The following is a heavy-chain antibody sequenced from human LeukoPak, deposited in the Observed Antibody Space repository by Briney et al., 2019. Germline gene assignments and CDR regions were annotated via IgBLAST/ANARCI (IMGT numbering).Heavy chain of an antibody. Sequence: GGSLRLSCAASGFSISNYEMNWVRQAPGKGLEWIADITISGHTKNYADSVKGRFTISRDNARTSLYLQMNSLRVEDTGVYYCARGDPHADLWGQGTLVTVSS. CDR1: GFSISNYE. V-gene: IGHV3-48*03. CDR2: ITISGHTK. CDR3: ARGDPHADL. J-gene: IGHJ5*02.